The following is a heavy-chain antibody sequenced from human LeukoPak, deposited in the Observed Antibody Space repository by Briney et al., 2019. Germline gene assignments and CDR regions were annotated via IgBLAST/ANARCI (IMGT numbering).Heavy chain of an antibody. CDR1: GFTFSSYW. V-gene: IGHV3-7*04. CDR2: IKQNGSEK. D-gene: IGHD4/OR15-4a*01. CDR3: ARGLTVDF. Sequence: GGSLRLSCAVSGFTFSSYWMSWVRQAPGKGLEWVANIKQNGSEKYYVDSVKGRFTISRDNAKNSLYLQMNSLRADDTAVFYCARGLTVDFWGHGTLVTVSS. J-gene: IGHJ4*01.